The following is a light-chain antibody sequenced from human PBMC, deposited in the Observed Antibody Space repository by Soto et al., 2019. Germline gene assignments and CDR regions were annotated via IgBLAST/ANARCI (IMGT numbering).Light chain of an antibody. Sequence: IQMTQSPSSLSSSVGDRFMITCRASQDIRNDLAWYQQKPGKAPKLLIYAASTLQSGVPSRFSGSGYGTDFNLTISSLQTEDFATYYCQQLERYPSTFGGGTKVDIK. V-gene: IGKV1-17*01. CDR3: QQLERYPST. CDR2: AAS. CDR1: QDIRND. J-gene: IGKJ4*01.